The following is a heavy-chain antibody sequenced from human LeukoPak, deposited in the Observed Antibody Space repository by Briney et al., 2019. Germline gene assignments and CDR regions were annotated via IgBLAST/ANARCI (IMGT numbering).Heavy chain of an antibody. D-gene: IGHD6-13*01. CDR1: GYSFTSYG. Sequence: ASVKVSCKTSGYSFTSYGISWVRQAPGQGLEWMGWVSGYDGDTNYAQKLQSRVTMTTYPSTSTAYMELRSLTSDDTAVYYCARDRRSGYASSWYEYWGQGTLVTVSS. CDR2: VSGYDGDT. V-gene: IGHV1-18*01. J-gene: IGHJ4*02. CDR3: ARDRRSGYASSWYEY.